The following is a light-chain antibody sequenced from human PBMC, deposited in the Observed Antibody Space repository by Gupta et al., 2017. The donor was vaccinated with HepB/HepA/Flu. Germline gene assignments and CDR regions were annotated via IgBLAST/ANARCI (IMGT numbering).Light chain of an antibody. CDR1: SSNIGAGYD. V-gene: IGLV1-40*01. J-gene: IGLJ2*01. CDR2: GNS. Sequence: QSVLTQPPSVSGAPGQRVTISCTGSSSNIGAGYDVHWYQQLPGTAPKPLIYGNSNRPSGVPDRFSGSKSGPAASLAITGIQAEDEADYDYQSYASSLSGSNCVFGGGTQLTVL. CDR3: QSYASSLSGSNCV.